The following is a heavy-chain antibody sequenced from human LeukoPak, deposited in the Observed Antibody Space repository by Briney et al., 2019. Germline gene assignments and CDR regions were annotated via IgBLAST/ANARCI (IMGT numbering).Heavy chain of an antibody. V-gene: IGHV4-34*01. CDR3: AREGNSGVRGVKVDY. J-gene: IGHJ4*02. CDR2: INHSGST. D-gene: IGHD3-10*01. CDR1: GGSFSGYY. Sequence: SETLSLTCAVYGGSFSGYYWSWFRQPPGKGLEWIGEINHSGSTNYNPSLKSRVTISVDTSKNQFSLKLSSVTAADTAVYYCAREGNSGVRGVKVDYWGQGTLVTVSS.